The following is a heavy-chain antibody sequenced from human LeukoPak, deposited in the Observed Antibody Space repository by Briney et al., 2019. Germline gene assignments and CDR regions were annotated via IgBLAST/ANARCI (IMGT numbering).Heavy chain of an antibody. Sequence: PGGSLRLSCAASGFTFSTYSMSWVRQAPGEGLEWVANINEDGSEKNYVDSVKGRFTISRDNAKNSLFLQMHSLRVEDTAVYYCAREVQGNYYDSSGYDYWGQGTLVTVSS. J-gene: IGHJ4*02. CDR1: GFTFSTYS. V-gene: IGHV3-7*01. CDR3: AREVQGNYYDSSGYDY. CDR2: INEDGSEK. D-gene: IGHD3-22*01.